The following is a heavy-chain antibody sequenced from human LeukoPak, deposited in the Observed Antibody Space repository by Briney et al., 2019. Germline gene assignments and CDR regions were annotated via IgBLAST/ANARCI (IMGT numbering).Heavy chain of an antibody. D-gene: IGHD1-26*01. J-gene: IGHJ4*02. CDR1: GFTFRSHW. V-gene: IGHV3-7*01. CDR2: IKQEGREK. CDR3: ARLMGDRTIYDS. Sequence: GWSLRLSCAASGFTFRSHWMSWVRQPPGDELEWVASIKQEGREKYYVDSVRGRFTVSRDNAKNSLYLQMNSLRAEDTAVYYCARLMGDRTIYDSWGQGTLVTVSS.